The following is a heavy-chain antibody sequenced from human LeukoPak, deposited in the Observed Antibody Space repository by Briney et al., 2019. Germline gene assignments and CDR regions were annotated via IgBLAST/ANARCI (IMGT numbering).Heavy chain of an antibody. V-gene: IGHV3-21*01. D-gene: IGHD2-2*01. CDR1: GFTFSSYS. CDR3: ARGLYCSSTSCHLYYFDY. J-gene: IGHJ4*02. CDR2: ISSSSSYI. Sequence: GGSLRLSCAASGFTFSSYSMNWVRQAPGKGLEWVSSISSSSSYIYYADSVKGRFTISRDNAKNSLYLQMNSLRAEDTAVHYCARGLYCSSTSCHLYYFDYWGQGTLSPSPQ.